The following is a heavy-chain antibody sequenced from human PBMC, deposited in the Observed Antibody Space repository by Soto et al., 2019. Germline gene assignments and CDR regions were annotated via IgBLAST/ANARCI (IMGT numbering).Heavy chain of an antibody. D-gene: IGHD5-12*01. CDR3: ARHVSIYSGYDSGV. CDR1: GGSIXSYY. CDR2: IYNSENT. Sequence: SETLSLTCTFSGGSIXSYYWSLIRQPPGKGLEWIGYIYNSENTNYNPSLKSRVTISVDASKNQFSLKLSSVTAADTAVYYCARHVSIYSGYDSGVWGQGTMVTVSS. J-gene: IGHJ3*01. V-gene: IGHV4-59*08.